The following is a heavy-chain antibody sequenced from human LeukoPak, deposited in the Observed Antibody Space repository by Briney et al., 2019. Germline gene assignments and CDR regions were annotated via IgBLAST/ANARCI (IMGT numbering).Heavy chain of an antibody. V-gene: IGHV3-23*01. D-gene: IGHD3-16*01. CDR1: GFTFSSYA. Sequence: GGSLRLSCAASGFTFSSYAMSWVRQAPGKGLEWVSAISGSGGSTYYADSVKGRFTISRDNSKNTLYLQMNSLRAEDTAAYYCAKEYASLGRGGLFDYWGQGTLVTVSS. J-gene: IGHJ4*02. CDR2: ISGSGGST. CDR3: AKEYASLGRGGLFDY.